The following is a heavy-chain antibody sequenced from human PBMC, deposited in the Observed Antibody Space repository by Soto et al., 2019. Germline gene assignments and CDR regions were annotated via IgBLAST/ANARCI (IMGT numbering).Heavy chain of an antibody. J-gene: IGHJ6*03. CDR1: GYTFTSYD. D-gene: IGHD4-17*01. CDR2: MNPNSGNT. CDR3: ARGRFAGYGDYYYYMDV. Sequence: ASVKVSCKASGYTFTSYDINWVRQATGQGLEWMGWMNPNSGNTGYAQKFQGRVTMTRNTSISTAYMELSSLRSEDTAVYYCARGRFAGYGDYYYYMDVWGKGTTVTVSS. V-gene: IGHV1-8*01.